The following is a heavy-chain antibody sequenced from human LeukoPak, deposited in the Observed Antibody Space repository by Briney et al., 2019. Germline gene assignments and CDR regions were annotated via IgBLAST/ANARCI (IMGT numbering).Heavy chain of an antibody. Sequence: SETLSLTCAVYGGSFSGYHWSWIRQPPGKGLEWIGEINHSGSTNHNPSLKSRVTISVDTPKNQFSLKLSSVTAADTAVYYCARGGYCSSTSCYRPNYYYGMDVWGQGTTVTVSS. CDR2: INHSGST. CDR3: ARGGYCSSTSCYRPNYYYGMDV. D-gene: IGHD2-2*01. V-gene: IGHV4-34*01. J-gene: IGHJ6*02. CDR1: GGSFSGYH.